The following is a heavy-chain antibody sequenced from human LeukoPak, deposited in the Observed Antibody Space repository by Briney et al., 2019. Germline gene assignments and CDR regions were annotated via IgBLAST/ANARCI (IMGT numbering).Heavy chain of an antibody. CDR3: AKDRGVERGATNY. J-gene: IGHJ4*02. CDR2: ISGSGGRT. V-gene: IGHV3-23*01. Sequence: PGGSLRLSCAASGFIFSSYAMSWVRQAPGKGLEWVSGISGSGGRTYYADSVKGRFTISRDNSKNRLSLQMNSLRVEDTAVYYCAKDRGVERGATNYWGQGTLVTVSS. D-gene: IGHD1-26*01. CDR1: GFIFSSYA.